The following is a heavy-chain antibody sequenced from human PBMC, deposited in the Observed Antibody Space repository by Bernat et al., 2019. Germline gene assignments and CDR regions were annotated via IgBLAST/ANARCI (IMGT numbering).Heavy chain of an antibody. CDR3: AKPPKNSYYYMDV. J-gene: IGHJ6*03. Sequence: EVQLVESGGGLVQPGRSLRLSCAGSGFNLEDFAMHWVRQGPGKGLEWVSTITWNSASIAYADSVKGRFTVSRDNAKNSLYLQMNSLRVEDTALYYCAKPPKNSYYYMDVWGKGTTVTVSS. V-gene: IGHV3-9*01. CDR2: ITWNSASI. CDR1: GFNLEDFA. D-gene: IGHD2/OR15-2a*01.